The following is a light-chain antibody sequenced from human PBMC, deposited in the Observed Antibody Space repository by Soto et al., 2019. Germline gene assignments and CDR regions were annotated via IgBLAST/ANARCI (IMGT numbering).Light chain of an antibody. CDR1: SSDVGGYNY. CDR2: DVS. Sequence: QSALTQPASVSGSPGQSITISCTGTSSDVGGYNYVSWYQQHPGKAPKFMIYDVSNRPSGVSNRFSGSKSGNTAALTISGIQPEDEADYYCCSYTTSNTRQIVFGTGTKLTVL. CDR3: CSYTTSNTRQIV. V-gene: IGLV2-14*01. J-gene: IGLJ1*01.